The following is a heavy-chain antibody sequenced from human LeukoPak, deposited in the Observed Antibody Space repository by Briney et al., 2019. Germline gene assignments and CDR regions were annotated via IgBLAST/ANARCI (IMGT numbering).Heavy chain of an antibody. CDR3: VRDPVGGSTIFDC. V-gene: IGHV6-1*01. CDR1: GDSVSSNSAA. J-gene: IGHJ4*02. Sequence: SQTLSLTCVISGDSVSSNSAAWNWIRQSPSRGLEWLGRTYYRSKWYYDYSVAVKSRVTINPDTSKNQFSLQLSTVTPEDTAVYYCVRDPVGGSTIFDCWGQGTLVTVSS. D-gene: IGHD1-26*01. CDR2: TYYRSKWYY.